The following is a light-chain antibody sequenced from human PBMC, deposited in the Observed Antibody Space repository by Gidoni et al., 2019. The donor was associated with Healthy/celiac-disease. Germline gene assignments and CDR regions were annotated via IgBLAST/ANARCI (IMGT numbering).Light chain of an antibody. CDR1: SSNIGSNT. Sequence: QSVLTQPPSASGPPGQRVTISCSGSSSNIGSNTVNWYQQLPGTAPKLLIYSNNQRPSGGPDRFSGSKSGTSASLAISGLQSEDEADYYCAAWDDSLNGYWVFGGGTKLTV. CDR2: SNN. V-gene: IGLV1-44*01. J-gene: IGLJ3*02. CDR3: AAWDDSLNGYWV.